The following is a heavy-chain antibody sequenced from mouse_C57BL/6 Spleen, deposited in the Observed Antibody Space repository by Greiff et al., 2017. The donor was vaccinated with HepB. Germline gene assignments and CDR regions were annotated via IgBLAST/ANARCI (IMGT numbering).Heavy chain of an antibody. CDR2: ISSGGSYT. CDR3: AREGIATVFDY. CDR1: GFTFSSYG. Sequence: EVKLVESGGDLVKPGGSLKLSCAASGFTFSSYGMSWVRQTPDKRLEWVATISSGGSYTYYPDSVKGRVTISRDNAKNTLYLQMSSLKSEDTAMYYCAREGIATVFDYWGQGTTLTVSS. J-gene: IGHJ2*01. V-gene: IGHV5-6*01. D-gene: IGHD1-1*01.